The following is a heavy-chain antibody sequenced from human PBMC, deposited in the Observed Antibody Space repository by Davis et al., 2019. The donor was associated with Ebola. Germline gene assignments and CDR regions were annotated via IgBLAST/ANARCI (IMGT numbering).Heavy chain of an antibody. J-gene: IGHJ5*02. CDR3: AKRGPRRWFDP. V-gene: IGHV3-23*01. D-gene: IGHD3-10*01. Sequence: PGGSLRLSCAASGFTLRNSAMSWVRQAPGKGLEWVSAISESGGRSYYADSVKGRFTISRDNFKNTLYLQMNSLRAEDTALYYCAKRGPRRWFDPWGQGTLVTVSS. CDR1: GFTLRNSA. CDR2: ISESGGRS.